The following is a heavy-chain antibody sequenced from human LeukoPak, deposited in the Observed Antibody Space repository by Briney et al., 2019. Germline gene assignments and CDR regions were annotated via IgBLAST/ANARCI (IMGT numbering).Heavy chain of an antibody. CDR1: GFTVSDNY. CDR3: ARDAPQVPAAGVLAS. V-gene: IGHV3-53*01. J-gene: IGHJ5*02. CDR2: MYSRGDT. D-gene: IGHD6-13*01. Sequence: GGSLRLSCAASGFTVSDNYMSWVRQAPGTGLEWVSVMYSRGDTYYADSVKGRFTFSRDISKNMLYLQMNGLRPEDTAMYYCARDAPQVPAAGVLASWGQGTLVTVSS.